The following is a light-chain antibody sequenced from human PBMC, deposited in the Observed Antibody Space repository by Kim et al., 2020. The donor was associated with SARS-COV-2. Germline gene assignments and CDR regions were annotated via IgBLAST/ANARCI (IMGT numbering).Light chain of an antibody. CDR1: SSNIGSNY. Sequence: QTVVTQPPSASGTPGQRVTISCSGGSSNIGSNYVYWYQHLPGTTPKLLIYRNNQRPSGVPDRFSGSKSATSASLAISGLRSEDEADYYCAAWDDSLSGYVFGSGTKVTVL. J-gene: IGLJ1*01. CDR3: AAWDDSLSGYV. V-gene: IGLV1-47*01. CDR2: RNN.